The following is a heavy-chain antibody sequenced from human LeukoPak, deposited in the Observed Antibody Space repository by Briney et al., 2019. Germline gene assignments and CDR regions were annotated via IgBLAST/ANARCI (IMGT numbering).Heavy chain of an antibody. Sequence: GGSLRLSCSASGFTFTTYGMNWVRQAPGKGLEWVSGIGGSGTRTYYADSVKGRFTISRDNSKNTPYLQMNSLRAEDTAVYYCARRAGAYSHPYDYWGQGTLVTVSS. CDR1: GFTFTTYG. D-gene: IGHD4/OR15-4a*01. J-gene: IGHJ4*02. CDR2: IGGSGTRT. V-gene: IGHV3-23*01. CDR3: ARRAGAYSHPYDY.